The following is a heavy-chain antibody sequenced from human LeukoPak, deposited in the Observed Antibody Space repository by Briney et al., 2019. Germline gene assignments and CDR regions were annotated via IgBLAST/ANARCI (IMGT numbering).Heavy chain of an antibody. J-gene: IGHJ1*01. Sequence: GGSLRLSCAASGLTFSSYAMNWVRQAPGKGLEWVSAISGSGGNTYYADSVKGRFTISRDNSKNTLYLQMNSLRAEDTAVYYCAKLWQISKHWGQGTLVTVSS. CDR2: ISGSGGNT. CDR1: GLTFSSYA. D-gene: IGHD2-2*01. CDR3: AKLWQISKH. V-gene: IGHV3-23*01.